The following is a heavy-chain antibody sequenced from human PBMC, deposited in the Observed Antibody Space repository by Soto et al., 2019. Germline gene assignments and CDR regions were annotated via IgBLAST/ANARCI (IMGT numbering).Heavy chain of an antibody. Sequence: SETLSLTCTVSGGSVSSGSYYWSWIRQPPGKGLECIGYIYYSGSTNYNPSLKSRVTISVDTSKNQFSLKLTSVTAADTAVYYCARLPVDAFDIWGQGTMVTVSS. CDR2: IYYSGST. J-gene: IGHJ3*02. V-gene: IGHV4-61*01. D-gene: IGHD4-4*01. CDR1: GGSVSSGSYY. CDR3: ARLPVDAFDI.